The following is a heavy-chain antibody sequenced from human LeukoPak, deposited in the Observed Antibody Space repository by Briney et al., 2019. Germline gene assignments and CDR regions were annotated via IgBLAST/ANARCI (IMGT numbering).Heavy chain of an antibody. CDR3: ARASQGWLHIDY. V-gene: IGHV4-59*01. D-gene: IGHD5-24*01. J-gene: IGHJ4*02. Sequence: SETLSLTCTVSGGSISSYYWSWIRQPPGKGLEWIGYIYYSGSTNYNPSLKSRVTISVDTSKNQFSLKLSSVTAADTAVYYCARASQGWLHIDYWGQGTLVTVSS. CDR1: GGSISSYY. CDR2: IYYSGST.